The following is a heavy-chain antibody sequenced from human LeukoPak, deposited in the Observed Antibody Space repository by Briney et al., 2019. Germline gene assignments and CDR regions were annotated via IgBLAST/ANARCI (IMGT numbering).Heavy chain of an antibody. CDR3: AGDFDY. V-gene: IGHV7-4-1*02. J-gene: IGHJ4*02. CDR1: GHTFTNYA. CDR2: INTNTGNP. Sequence: GASVKVSCKASGHTFTNYAIHWVRQAPGQGLEWMGWINTNTGNPTYAQGFTGRCVFSLDTSVNTAYMQISSLKADDTAVYYCAGDFDYWGQGTLVTVSS.